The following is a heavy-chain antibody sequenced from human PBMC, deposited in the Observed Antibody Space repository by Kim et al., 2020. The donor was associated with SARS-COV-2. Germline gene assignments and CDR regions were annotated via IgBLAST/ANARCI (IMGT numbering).Heavy chain of an antibody. CDR3: ARGGGSYTTNV. V-gene: IGHV1-69*04. J-gene: IGHJ6*02. CDR2: A. D-gene: IGHD1-26*01. Sequence: ANYAQKFQGRVTITADKSTSTAYMELSSLRSEDTAVYYCARGGGSYTTNVWGQGTTVTVSS.